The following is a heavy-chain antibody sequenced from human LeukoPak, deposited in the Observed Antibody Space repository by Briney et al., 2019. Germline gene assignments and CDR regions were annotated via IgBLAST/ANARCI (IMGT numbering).Heavy chain of an antibody. CDR2: VKQDGSEK. J-gene: IGHJ4*02. CDR1: GFTFSSYW. D-gene: IGHD6-13*01. V-gene: IGHV3-7*01. Sequence: GGSLRLSCSASGFTFSSYWVTWVRQAPGKGLEWVANVKQDGSEKNYVDSVKGRFTISRDNAKNSLYLQMNSLRVDDTAVYYCASAAGPFDNWGQGTLVTVSS. CDR3: ASAAGPFDN.